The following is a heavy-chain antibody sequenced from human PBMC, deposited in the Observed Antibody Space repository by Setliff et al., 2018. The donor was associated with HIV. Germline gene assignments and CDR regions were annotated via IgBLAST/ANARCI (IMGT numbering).Heavy chain of an antibody. CDR3: TKDKLRWRSIATSADMDV. D-gene: IGHD3-16*01. V-gene: IGHV3-43*01. CDR1: GFSFDDYT. CDR2: ISWDGGST. J-gene: IGHJ6*03. Sequence: GGSLRLSCTASGFSFDDYTMNWVRQPPGKGLEWVSLISWDGGSTNYADSVKGRFTISRDNSKSSPYLQMNRLRTEDTALYFCTKDKLRWRSIATSADMDVWGKGTTVTVSS.